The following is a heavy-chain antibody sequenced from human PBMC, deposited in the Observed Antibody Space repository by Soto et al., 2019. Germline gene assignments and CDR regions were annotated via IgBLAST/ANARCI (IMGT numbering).Heavy chain of an antibody. D-gene: IGHD5-18*01. CDR3: ATGGNTYGPDGFDI. V-gene: IGHV3-53*01. CDR1: GFTVSTNY. J-gene: IGHJ3*02. CDR2: VYIGGNT. Sequence: EVQLVESGGGLIQPGGSLRLSCAASGFTVSTNYMSWVRQAPGTGLDWASVVYIGGNTYYADSVKGRFANSRDDSKNTVYLQMTSLRVEDTAMYYCATGGNTYGPDGFDIWGRGTMVTVSS.